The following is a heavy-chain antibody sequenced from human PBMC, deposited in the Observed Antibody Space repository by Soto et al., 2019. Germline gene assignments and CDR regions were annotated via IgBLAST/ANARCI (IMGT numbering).Heavy chain of an antibody. V-gene: IGHV4-31*03. D-gene: IGHD3-22*01. CDR3: ARGLGYDSNGRFLAAFDV. CDR2: IFHTGTT. Sequence: QVQLQESGPGLAKPSQTLSLTCTVSGASLSSGGYYWTWIRQVPGKALEWIGYIFHTGTTFYNPSLKSRVVMSIEKSDNQFSLNLRSATAADTAVYYCARGLGYDSNGRFLAAFDVWGQGTMVTVSS. CDR1: GASLSSGGYY. J-gene: IGHJ3*01.